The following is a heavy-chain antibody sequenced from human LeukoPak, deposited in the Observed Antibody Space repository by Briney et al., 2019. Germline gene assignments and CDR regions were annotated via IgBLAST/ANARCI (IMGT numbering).Heavy chain of an antibody. Sequence: PGRSLRLSCAASGFTFSSYCMHWVRQAPGKGLEWVAVIWYDGRNKFYADSLKGRFTISRDNSKNTLYLQMNSLRAEDTAVYYCAKEKQSSGYFDYWGQGTLVTVSS. D-gene: IGHD3-22*01. V-gene: IGHV3-33*03. CDR3: AKEKQSSGYFDY. CDR2: IWYDGRNK. CDR1: GFTFSSYC. J-gene: IGHJ4*02.